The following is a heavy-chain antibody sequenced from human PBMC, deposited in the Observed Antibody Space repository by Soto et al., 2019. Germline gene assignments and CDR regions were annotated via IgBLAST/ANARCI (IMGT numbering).Heavy chain of an antibody. CDR1: GYTFTSYG. CDR2: IIPIFGTA. V-gene: IGHV1-69*13. D-gene: IGHD3-10*01. CDR3: ASMVRGVSGFDY. J-gene: IGHJ4*02. Sequence: SVKVSCKASGYTFTSYGISWVRQAPGQGLEWMGGIIPIFGTANYAQKFQGRVTITADESTSTAYMELSSLRSEDTAVYYCASMVRGVSGFDYWGQGTLVTVSS.